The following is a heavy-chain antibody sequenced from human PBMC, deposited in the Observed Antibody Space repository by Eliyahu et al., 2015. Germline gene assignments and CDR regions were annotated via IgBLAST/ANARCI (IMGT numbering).Heavy chain of an antibody. CDR3: AYTVTTPNRADY. V-gene: IGHV3-53*04. CDR1: GLPFSRNY. Sequence: EVQLVESGGGXVQPGGSLRLSXAASGLPFSRNYXRWVRQAPGKGXEWVSVIYSGGSTYYADSVKGRFTISRHNSKNTLYLQMNSLRAEDTAVYYCAYTVTTPNRADYWGQGTLVTVSS. D-gene: IGHD4-17*01. CDR2: IYSGGST. J-gene: IGHJ4*02.